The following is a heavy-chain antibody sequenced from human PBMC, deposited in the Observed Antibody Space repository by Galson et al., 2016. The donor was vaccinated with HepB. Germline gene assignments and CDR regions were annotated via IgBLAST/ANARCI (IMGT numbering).Heavy chain of an antibody. CDR3: ARDLYDHWFDY. D-gene: IGHD3-16*01. CDR2: LRFDGTST. Sequence: SLRLSCAASGFSLNTFGTHWVRQAPGRGLEWVAYLRFDGTSTYYGDSVMGRFTISRDISTNTIYLQMNSLSAEDTGLYYCARDLYDHWFDYWGQGTPVVVSS. CDR1: GFSLNTFG. J-gene: IGHJ4*02. V-gene: IGHV3-33*08.